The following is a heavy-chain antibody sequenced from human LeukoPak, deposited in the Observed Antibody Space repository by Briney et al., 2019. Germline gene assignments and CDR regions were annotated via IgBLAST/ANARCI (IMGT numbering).Heavy chain of an antibody. CDR1: GFTFSSYG. D-gene: IGHD5-12*01. CDR3: ARAWPRFDWFDP. Sequence: PGRSLRLSCAASGFTFSSYGMHWVRQAPGKGLEWVAVIWYDGSNKYYADSVKGRFTISRDNSKNTLYLQMNSLRADDTAVYYCARAWPRFDWFDPWGQGTLVTVSS. V-gene: IGHV3-33*01. CDR2: IWYDGSNK. J-gene: IGHJ5*02.